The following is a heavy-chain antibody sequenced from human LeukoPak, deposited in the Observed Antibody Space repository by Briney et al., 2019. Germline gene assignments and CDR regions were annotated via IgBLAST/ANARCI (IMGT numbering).Heavy chain of an antibody. Sequence: GGSLRLSCAASGFTFSSYAMSWVRQAPGKGLERVSGISGSGGNTYYADSVKGRFTISRDNSNNTLYLQMNSLRAEDTAVYYCARHSRGRWYVFDYWGQGTLVTVSS. CDR3: ARHSRGRWYVFDY. J-gene: IGHJ4*02. V-gene: IGHV3-23*01. CDR2: ISGSGGNT. CDR1: GFTFSSYA. D-gene: IGHD6-13*01.